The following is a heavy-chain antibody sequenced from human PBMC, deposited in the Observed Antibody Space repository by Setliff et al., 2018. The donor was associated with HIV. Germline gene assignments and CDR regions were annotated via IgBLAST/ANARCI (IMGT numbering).Heavy chain of an antibody. CDR3: ARYGSGRKYRDPFDN. V-gene: IGHV3-7*01. CDR1: GFTFSSYS. J-gene: IGHJ4*02. Sequence: LRLSCAASGFTFSSYSMNWVRQAPGKGLEWVANIKQDGSEKYYVDSVKGRFTISRDNAKNSLYLQMNSLRAEDTAVYYCARYGSGRKYRDPFDNWGPGTLVTVSS. D-gene: IGHD3-10*01. CDR2: IKQDGSEK.